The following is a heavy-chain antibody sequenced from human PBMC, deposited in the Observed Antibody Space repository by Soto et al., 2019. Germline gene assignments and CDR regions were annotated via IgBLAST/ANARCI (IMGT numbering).Heavy chain of an antibody. J-gene: IGHJ4*02. D-gene: IGHD3-22*01. CDR2: IYYSGST. V-gene: IGHV4-59*01. Sequence: TSETLSLTCTVSGGSISTYYWTWIRQPPGKGLEWIGYIYYSGSTNYNPSLKSRVTISVDTSKKEFSLKMSSVTAADTAVYYCARGSNFYDSSGYLDYWGQGALVTSPQ. CDR3: ARGSNFYDSSGYLDY. CDR1: GGSISTYY.